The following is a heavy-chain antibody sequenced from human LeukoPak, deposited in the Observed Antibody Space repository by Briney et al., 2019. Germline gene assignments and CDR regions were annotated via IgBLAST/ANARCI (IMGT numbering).Heavy chain of an antibody. CDR3: ARAGYCGSANCYAGTYFDY. CDR2: ISSNGGST. J-gene: IGHJ4*02. CDR1: GFTFSSYA. Sequence: GGSLRLSCAASGFTFSSYAMHWVRQAPGKGLEYVSGISSNGGSTYYADSVKGRFTISRDNSRNTLYLQMGGLRADDMAVYYCARAGYCGSANCYAGTYFDYWGQGTLVTVSS. V-gene: IGHV3-64*02. D-gene: IGHD2-2*01.